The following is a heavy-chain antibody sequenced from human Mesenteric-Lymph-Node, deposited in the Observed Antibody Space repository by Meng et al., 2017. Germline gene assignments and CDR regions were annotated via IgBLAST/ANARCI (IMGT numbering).Heavy chain of an antibody. CDR1: GLTFSSSA. D-gene: IGHD3-22*01. CDR3: AREGYYDSSGYSDAFDI. Sequence: GESLKISCVVSGLTFSSSAMNWVRQAPGKGLQWVSAISQSSGTIYYADSVKGRFTISRDNAKNSLYLQMNSLRAEDTAVYYCAREGYYDSSGYSDAFDIWGQGTMVTVSS. CDR2: ISQSSGTI. J-gene: IGHJ3*02. V-gene: IGHV3-48*04.